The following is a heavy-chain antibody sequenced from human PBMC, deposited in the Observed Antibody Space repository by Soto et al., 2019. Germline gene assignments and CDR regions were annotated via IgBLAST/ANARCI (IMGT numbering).Heavy chain of an antibody. J-gene: IGHJ3*02. Sequence: GGSLRLSCGASGFTFSSYGMHWVRQAPGKGLEWVAVIWYDGSNKYYADSVKGRFTISRDNSKNTLYLQMNSLRAEDTAVYYCARGGVVRYFDWLLSSPDAFDIWGQGTMVTVSS. V-gene: IGHV3-33*01. CDR2: IWYDGSNK. CDR3: ARGGVVRYFDWLLSSPDAFDI. D-gene: IGHD3-9*01. CDR1: GFTFSSYG.